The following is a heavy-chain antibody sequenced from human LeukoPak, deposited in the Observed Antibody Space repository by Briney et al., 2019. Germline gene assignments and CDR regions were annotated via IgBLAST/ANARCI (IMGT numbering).Heavy chain of an antibody. D-gene: IGHD3-10*01. Sequence: PGGSLRLSCAASGFTVSSNYMSWVRQAPGKGLEWVANIKEDGGEKFHVDSVKGRFTISRDNAKKSLYLQMNSLRAEDTAVYYCAKVHGSGSYAYFDYWGQGTLVTVSS. CDR1: GFTVSSNY. CDR3: AKVHGSGSYAYFDY. CDR2: IKEDGGEK. V-gene: IGHV3-7*01. J-gene: IGHJ4*02.